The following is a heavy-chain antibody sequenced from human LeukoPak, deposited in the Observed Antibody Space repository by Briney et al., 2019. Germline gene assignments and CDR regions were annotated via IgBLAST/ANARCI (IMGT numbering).Heavy chain of an antibody. V-gene: IGHV3-30-3*01. CDR3: ARVCLCLRDWYFDL. CDR1: GFTFSSYA. D-gene: IGHD5/OR15-5a*01. Sequence: GGSLRLSCAASGFTFSSYAMHWVRQAPGKGLEWVAVISYDGSNKYYADSVKGRFTISRDNSKNTLYLQMNSLRAEDTAVYYCARVCLCLRDWYFDLWGRGTLVTVSS. CDR2: ISYDGSNK. J-gene: IGHJ2*01.